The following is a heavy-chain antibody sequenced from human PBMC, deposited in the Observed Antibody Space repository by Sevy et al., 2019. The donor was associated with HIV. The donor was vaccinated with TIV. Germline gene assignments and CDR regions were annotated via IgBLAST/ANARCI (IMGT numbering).Heavy chain of an antibody. CDR2: ISYIGST. CDR3: VRDRIDAAGGYFDY. CDR1: XXXVSSGNYY. D-gene: IGHD6-13*01. Sequence: SETLSLTCTVSXXXVSSGNYYWTWIRQPPGKGLEWIGYISYIGSTNYTPSLKSRVTISIDTSKNQLSLRLSSVTATDTAVYYCVRDRIDAAGGYFDYXGQGTLVTVSS. V-gene: IGHV4-61*01. J-gene: IGHJ4*02.